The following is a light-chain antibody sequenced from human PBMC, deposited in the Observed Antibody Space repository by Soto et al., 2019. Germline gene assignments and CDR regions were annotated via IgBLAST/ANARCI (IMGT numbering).Light chain of an antibody. CDR1: QSIGKH. J-gene: IGKJ5*01. Sequence: DIQMTQSPSVLSATVGDRVTITCRASQSIGKHLNWYQQKPGKGPKFLIYGASTLQSGVPSRFTGSGSGTDFTLTVNSLQAEDFATYYCQQGYSSPATFGQGTRLET. CDR3: QQGYSSPAT. V-gene: IGKV1-39*01. CDR2: GAS.